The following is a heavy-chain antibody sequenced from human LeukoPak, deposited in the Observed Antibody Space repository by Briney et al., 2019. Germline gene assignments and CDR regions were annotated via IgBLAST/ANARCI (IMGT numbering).Heavy chain of an antibody. V-gene: IGHV3-30-3*01. CDR3: GRLGSGSEDY. D-gene: IGHD3-10*01. Sequence: PGRSLRPSCAASGFTFSSYAMHWVRQAPGKRREWVAVRSYEGSNNYYADSAKGRFTIYKDNSKNTLYLQRNSLRAEDTAVYYCGRLGSGSEDYWGQGTLVTVSS. CDR2: RSYEGSNN. CDR1: GFTFSSYA. J-gene: IGHJ4*02.